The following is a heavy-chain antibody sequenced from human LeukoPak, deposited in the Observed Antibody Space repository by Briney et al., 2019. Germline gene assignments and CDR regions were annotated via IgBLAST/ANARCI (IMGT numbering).Heavy chain of an antibody. CDR2: IYYSGGT. J-gene: IGHJ3*02. V-gene: IGHV4-59*08. D-gene: IGHD5-24*01. CDR1: GVSISSYY. Sequence: SETLSLTCAVSGVSISSYYWSWIRQPPGKGLEWIGYIYYSGGTNYNPSLKSRVTMSVDTSKNQFFLKLSSVTAADTAVYYCARRSRMTTIDAFDIWGQGTMVTVSS. CDR3: ARRSRMTTIDAFDI.